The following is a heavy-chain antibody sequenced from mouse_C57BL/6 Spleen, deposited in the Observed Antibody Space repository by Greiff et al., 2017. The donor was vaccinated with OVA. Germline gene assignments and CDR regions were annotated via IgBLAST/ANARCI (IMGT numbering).Heavy chain of an antibody. CDR3: ARLADYDAGFAY. CDR2: ISDGGSYT. V-gene: IGHV5-4*01. Sequence: EVHLVESGGGLVKPGGSLKLSCAASGFTFSSYAMSWVRQTPEKRLEWVATISDGGSYTYYPDNVKGRFTISRDNAKNNLYLQMSHLKSEDTAMYYCARLADYDAGFAYWGQGTLVTVSA. CDR1: GFTFSSYA. J-gene: IGHJ3*01. D-gene: IGHD2-4*01.